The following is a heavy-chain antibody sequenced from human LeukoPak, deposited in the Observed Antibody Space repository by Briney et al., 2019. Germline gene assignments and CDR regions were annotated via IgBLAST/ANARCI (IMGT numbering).Heavy chain of an antibody. J-gene: IGHJ6*03. V-gene: IGHV1-24*01. D-gene: IGHD2-2*02. CDR3: ARAPDCSSTSCYSYYYYMDV. Sequence: ASVKVSCKVSGYTLTELSMHWVRQAPGKGLEWMGGFDPEDGETIYAQKFQGRVTITTDESTSTAYMGLSSLRSEDTAVYYCARAPDCSSTSCYSYYYYMDVWGKGTTVTVSS. CDR2: FDPEDGET. CDR1: GYTLTELS.